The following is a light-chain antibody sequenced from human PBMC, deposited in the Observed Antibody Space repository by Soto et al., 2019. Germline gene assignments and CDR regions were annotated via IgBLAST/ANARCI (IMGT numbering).Light chain of an antibody. CDR2: AAS. CDR3: QQSYSTPIT. J-gene: IGKJ5*01. V-gene: IGKV1-39*01. CDR1: QSISSY. Sequence: DLQMTQSPSSLSASVGDRVTITCRASQSISSYLNWYQQKPGKAPKLLIYAASSLQSGVPSRFSGSGSGTDFTLTICSLQPEDFATYYCQQSYSTPITFGQGTRLEIK.